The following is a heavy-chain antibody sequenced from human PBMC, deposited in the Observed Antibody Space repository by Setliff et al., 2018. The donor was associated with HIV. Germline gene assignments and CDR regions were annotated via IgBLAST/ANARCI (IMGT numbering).Heavy chain of an antibody. D-gene: IGHD1-26*01. CDR2: IIPITGTI. Sequence: SVKVSCKASGYTFSSYGISWVRQAPGQGLEWMGGIIPITGTIHFAQKFQDRITVTKDESTGTVYMELSSLRAEDTAVYYCARPQWELGVDYYGMDVWGQGTTVTVSS. CDR3: ARPQWELGVDYYGMDV. CDR1: GYTFSSYG. V-gene: IGHV1-69*05. J-gene: IGHJ6*02.